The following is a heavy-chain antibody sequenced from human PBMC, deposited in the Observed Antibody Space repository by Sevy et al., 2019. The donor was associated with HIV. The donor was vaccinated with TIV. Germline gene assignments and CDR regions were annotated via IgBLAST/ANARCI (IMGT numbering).Heavy chain of an antibody. J-gene: IGHJ4*02. CDR2: MNPNSGNT. CDR3: ARGGASGYSNRFDY. CDR1: GYTFTNYD. V-gene: IGHV1-8*01. Sequence: ASVKVSCKASGYTFTNYDINWVRQATGQGLEWMGWMNPNSGNTGYAQNFQGRVTMTRNTSISTAYMELSSLRSEDTAMYYCARGGASGYSNRFDYWGQGTLVTVSS. D-gene: IGHD3-22*01.